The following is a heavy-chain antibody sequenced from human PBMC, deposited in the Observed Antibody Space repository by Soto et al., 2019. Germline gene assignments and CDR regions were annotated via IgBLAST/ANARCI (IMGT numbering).Heavy chain of an antibody. Sequence: PSETLSLTCAVYGGSFCGYYWSWIRQPPGKGLEWIGEINHSGSTNYNPSLKSRVTISVDTSKNQFSLKLSSVTAADTAVYYCARCVAARPWGYYYYGMDVWGQGTTVTVSS. V-gene: IGHV4-34*01. CDR3: ARCVAARPWGYYYYGMDV. CDR2: INHSGST. J-gene: IGHJ6*02. CDR1: GGSFCGYY. D-gene: IGHD6-6*01.